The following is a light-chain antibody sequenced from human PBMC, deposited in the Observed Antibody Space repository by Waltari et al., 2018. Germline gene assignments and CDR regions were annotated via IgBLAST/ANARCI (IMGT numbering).Light chain of an antibody. J-gene: IGLJ3*02. V-gene: IGLV1-40*01. CDR3: QSYDLSLSGRV. Sequence: QSLLTHPPPVSGAPGQMVTTPCTECIPNFGAPHYVPTYQQLPGKAPKLLISANNNRPSGVPDRFSGSKSGTSASLAITGLQAEDEGDYFCQSYDLSLSGRVFGGGTKLTVL. CDR2: ANN. CDR1: IPNFGAPHY.